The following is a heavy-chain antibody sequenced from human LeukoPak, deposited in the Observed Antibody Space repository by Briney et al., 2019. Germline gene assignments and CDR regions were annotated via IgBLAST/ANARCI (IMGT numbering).Heavy chain of an antibody. D-gene: IGHD1-1*01. CDR1: GGSISTYY. CDR3: ARAQLNLLVDFGMDV. Sequence: SETLSLTCSVSGGSISTYYWSWIRQPPGKGLEWIGYIYYSGSTNYNPSLKSRVTISVDTSKNQFSLKLTSVTAADTAVYYCARAQLNLLVDFGMDVWGQGTMVTVSS. CDR2: IYYSGST. V-gene: IGHV4-59*01. J-gene: IGHJ6*02.